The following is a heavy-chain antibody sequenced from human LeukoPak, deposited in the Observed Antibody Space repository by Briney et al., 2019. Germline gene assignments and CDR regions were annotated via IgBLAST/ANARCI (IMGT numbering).Heavy chain of an antibody. CDR2: IKHDGSEK. D-gene: IGHD2-15*01. J-gene: IGHJ5*02. CDR3: ARGISPDP. Sequence: GGSLGLSCAASGFIFSTYWMTWVRQAPGKGLEWVANIKHDGSEKYYVDSVKGRFSISRDNAKNSLYLQMNSLRAEDTSIYYCARGISPDPWGQGTLVTVSS. V-gene: IGHV3-7*01. CDR1: GFIFSTYW.